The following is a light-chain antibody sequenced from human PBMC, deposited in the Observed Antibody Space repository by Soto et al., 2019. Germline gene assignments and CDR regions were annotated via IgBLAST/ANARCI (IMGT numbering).Light chain of an antibody. CDR1: QSVSSGY. V-gene: IGKV3-20*01. CDR3: QQYNNWPGT. J-gene: IGKJ1*01. CDR2: GAS. Sequence: EIVLTQSPGTLSLSPGERATLSCRASQSVSSGYLAWYQQKPGQAPRLLIYGASSRATGIPDRFSGSGSGTEFTLTISSLQSEDFAVYYCQQYNNWPGTFGQGTKVDIK.